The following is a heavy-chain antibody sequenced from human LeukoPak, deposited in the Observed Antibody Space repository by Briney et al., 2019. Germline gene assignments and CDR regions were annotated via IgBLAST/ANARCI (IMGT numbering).Heavy chain of an antibody. D-gene: IGHD3-22*01. Sequence: GGSLRLSRAASGFTFSNAWMNWVRQAPGKGLEWVGRIYRKTDGGTTEYAAPVKGRFSISRDDSKNTLDLQMHSLKTGDTALYYCATGSNRYDSSDFDYWGQGTLVTVSS. J-gene: IGHJ4*02. CDR2: IYRKTDGGTT. V-gene: IGHV3-15*01. CDR3: ATGSNRYDSSDFDY. CDR1: GFTFSNAW.